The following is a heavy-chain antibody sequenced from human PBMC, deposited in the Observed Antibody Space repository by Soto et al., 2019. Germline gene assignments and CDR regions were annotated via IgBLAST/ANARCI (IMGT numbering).Heavy chain of an antibody. CDR3: AREVNNVEVPGYRMDV. CDR1: GFIFSDHY. J-gene: IGHJ6*02. V-gene: IGHV3-72*01. D-gene: IGHD2-2*01. Sequence: EVQVVESGGGLVQPGESLRLSCVVSGFIFSDHYMDWVRQAPGKGLEWVGRTRKKGNSYTTEYAASVKGRLTISRDDSRNSLFLQMNSLKTEDSAVYYCAREVNNVEVPGYRMDVWGQGTTVTVSS. CDR2: TRKKGNSYTT.